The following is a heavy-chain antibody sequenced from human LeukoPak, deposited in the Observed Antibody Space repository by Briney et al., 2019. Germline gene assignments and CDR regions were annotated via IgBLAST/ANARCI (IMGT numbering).Heavy chain of an antibody. CDR3: ARGLTRGYSSGWHEGY. D-gene: IGHD6-19*01. Sequence: ASVTVSCKVSGDTFTEVSMHWGRQAPGKGLEWMGGFDPEDGEKIYAQKFQGRLTMTEDTSTETAYMELSSLRSEDTAVYYCARGLTRGYSSGWHEGYRGQGTLVTVSS. J-gene: IGHJ4*02. V-gene: IGHV1-24*01. CDR1: GDTFTEVS. CDR2: FDPEDGEK.